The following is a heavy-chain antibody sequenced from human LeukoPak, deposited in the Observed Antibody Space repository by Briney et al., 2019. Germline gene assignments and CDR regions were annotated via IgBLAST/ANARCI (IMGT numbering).Heavy chain of an antibody. Sequence: TSQTLSLTYTVSGGSISSGDYYWSWIRQPPGKGLEWIGYIYYSGSTYYNPSLKSRVTISVDTSKNQFSLKLSSVTAADTAVYYCARGGANYYYYYMDVWGKGTTVTVSS. D-gene: IGHD5-12*01. CDR1: GGSISSGDYY. CDR2: IYYSGST. V-gene: IGHV4-30-4*08. CDR3: ARGGANYYYYYMDV. J-gene: IGHJ6*03.